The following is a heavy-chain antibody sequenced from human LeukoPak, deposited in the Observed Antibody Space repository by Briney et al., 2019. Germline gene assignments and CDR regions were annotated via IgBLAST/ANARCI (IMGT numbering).Heavy chain of an antibody. CDR1: GFSFINAW. D-gene: IGHD5/OR15-5a*01. Sequence: PGGSLRLSCAASGFSFINAWMSWVRQAPGKGLEWVGRIKNKADGATTDYAAPVVGRFTISRDDSKNTLYLQMNSLRTDDTAVYYCTTNIVYAIGYWGQGTLVTASS. V-gene: IGHV3-15*01. CDR2: IKNKADGATT. CDR3: TTNIVYAIGY. J-gene: IGHJ4*02.